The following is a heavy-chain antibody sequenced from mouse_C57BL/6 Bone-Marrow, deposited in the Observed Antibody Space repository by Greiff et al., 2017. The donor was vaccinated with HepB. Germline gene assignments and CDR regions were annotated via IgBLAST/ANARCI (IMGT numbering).Heavy chain of an antibody. D-gene: IGHD2-5*01. J-gene: IGHJ3*01. CDR1: GFNIKDDY. CDR2: IDPENGDT. Sequence: EVKVVESGAELVRPGASVKLSCTASGFNIKDDYMHWVKQRPEQGLEWIGWIDPENGDTEYASKFQGKATITADTSSNTAYLQLSSLTSEDTAVYYCTTDSNYPFAYWGQGTLVTVSA. CDR3: TTDSNYPFAY. V-gene: IGHV14-4*01.